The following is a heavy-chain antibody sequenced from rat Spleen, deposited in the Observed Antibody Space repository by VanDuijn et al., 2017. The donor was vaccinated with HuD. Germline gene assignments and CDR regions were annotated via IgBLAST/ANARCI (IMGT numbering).Heavy chain of an antibody. CDR1: GFTFSNYG. J-gene: IGHJ3*01. V-gene: IGHV5-29*01. Sequence: EVQLVESGGGLVQPGRSLKLSCAASGFTFSNYGMAWFRQAPTKGLAWVATIKYDGSSTYYRDSVKGRFTISRDNAKSTLYRQMDSLRSEDTTTYYCARLGTEAIGNWFAYWGQGTLVTVSS. CDR3: ARLGTEAIGNWFAY. D-gene: IGHD1-11*01. CDR2: IKYDGSST.